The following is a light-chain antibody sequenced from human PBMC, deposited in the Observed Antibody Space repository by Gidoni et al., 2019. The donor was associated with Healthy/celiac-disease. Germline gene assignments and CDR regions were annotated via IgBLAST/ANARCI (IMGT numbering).Light chain of an antibody. Sequence: QAVVTQEPALTVSQGGTVTLTCGSSTGAVTSGHYPYWFQQKPGQAPRTLIYDTRNKHSWTPARFSGSLLGGKAALPLSGAQPEDEAEYYCLLSYSGAHVVFGGGTKLTVL. CDR3: LLSYSGAHVV. V-gene: IGLV7-46*01. CDR1: TGAVTSGHY. J-gene: IGLJ2*01. CDR2: DTR.